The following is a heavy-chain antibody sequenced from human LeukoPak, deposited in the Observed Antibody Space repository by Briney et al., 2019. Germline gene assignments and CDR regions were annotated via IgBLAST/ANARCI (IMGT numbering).Heavy chain of an antibody. CDR1: GFTFSNAW. CDR2: IKSKTDGGTT. D-gene: IGHD2-2*01. J-gene: IGHJ4*02. Sequence: GGSLRLSCAASGFTFSNAWMSWVRQAPGKGPEWVGRIKSKTDGGTTDYAAPVKGRFTISRDDSKNTLYLQMNSLKTEDTAVYYCTTGVVVPAAMGRLGYYFDYWGQGTLVTVSS. V-gene: IGHV3-15*01. CDR3: TTGVVVPAAMGRLGYYFDY.